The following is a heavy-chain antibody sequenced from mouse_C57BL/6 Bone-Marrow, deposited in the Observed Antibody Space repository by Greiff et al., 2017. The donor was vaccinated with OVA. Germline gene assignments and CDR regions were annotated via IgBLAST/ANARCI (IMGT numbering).Heavy chain of an antibody. J-gene: IGHJ3*01. Sequence: VQLQQSGAELVRPGASVKLSCTASGFNIKDDYMHWVKQRPEQGLEWIGWIDPENGDTEYASKFQGKATITADTSSNTAYLQLSSLTSEDTAAYYCTLDSSGYKFAYWGQGTLVTVSA. CDR2: IDPENGDT. CDR3: TLDSSGYKFAY. CDR1: GFNIKDDY. V-gene: IGHV14-4*01. D-gene: IGHD3-2*02.